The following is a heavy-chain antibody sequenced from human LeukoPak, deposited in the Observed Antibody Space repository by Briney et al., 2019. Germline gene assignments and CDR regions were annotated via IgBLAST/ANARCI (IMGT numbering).Heavy chain of an antibody. CDR2: ISGPGGST. D-gene: IGHD2-2*01. CDR3: AKDLAFRDIVVVPNFDY. CDR1: GFTFSSYA. V-gene: IGHV3-23*01. Sequence: GGSLRLSCAASGFTFSSYAMSWVRQAPGKGLEWVSAISGPGGSTYHADSVKGRFTVSRDNSKNTLYLQMNSLRAEDTAVYYCAKDLAFRDIVVVPNFDYWGQGTLVTVSS. J-gene: IGHJ4*02.